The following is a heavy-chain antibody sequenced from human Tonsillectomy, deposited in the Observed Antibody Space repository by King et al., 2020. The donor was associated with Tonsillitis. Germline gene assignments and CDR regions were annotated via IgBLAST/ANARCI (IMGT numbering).Heavy chain of an antibody. J-gene: IGHJ4*02. Sequence: VQLVESGGGLFQPGGSLRLSCAASGFTFSTYWMAWVRQAPGKGLEWVANIRQDGSDKYYVDSVKGRFTFSRDNAKNSLYLQMNSLRADDTAVYYCATFWSGYFDHWGQGTLVTVSS. V-gene: IGHV3-7*01. CDR1: GFTFSTYW. D-gene: IGHD3-3*01. CDR2: IRQDGSDK. CDR3: ATFWSGYFDH.